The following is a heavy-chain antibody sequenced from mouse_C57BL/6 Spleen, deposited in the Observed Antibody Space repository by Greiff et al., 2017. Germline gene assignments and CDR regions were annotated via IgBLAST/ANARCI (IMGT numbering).Heavy chain of an antibody. V-gene: IGHV5-17*01. CDR1: GFTFSDYG. CDR3: ARGYDYDGGAMDY. Sequence: EVNLVESGGGLVKPGGSLKLSCAASGFTFSDYGMHWVRQAPEKGLEWVAYISSGSSTIYYADTVKGRFTISRDNAKNTLFLQMTSLRSEDTAMYYCARGYDYDGGAMDYWGQGTSVTVSS. D-gene: IGHD2-4*01. J-gene: IGHJ4*01. CDR2: ISSGSSTI.